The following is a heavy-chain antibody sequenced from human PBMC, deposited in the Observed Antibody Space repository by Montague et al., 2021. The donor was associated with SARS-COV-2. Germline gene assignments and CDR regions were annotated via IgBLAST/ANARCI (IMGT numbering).Heavy chain of an antibody. J-gene: IGHJ4*02. CDR3: ARAQNICFIANCVNYFDL. CDR1: GASIRSYY. Sequence: SETLSLTCTVSGASIRSYYWSWIRQSPGMGLEWIGYVHYTGSTKYNPSLKTRVTLSLDTPKNHFSLRLNSVTAADTAVYYCARAQNICFIANCVNYFDLWGRGALVSVSS. CDR2: VHYTGST. V-gene: IGHV4-59*01. D-gene: IGHD1-1*01.